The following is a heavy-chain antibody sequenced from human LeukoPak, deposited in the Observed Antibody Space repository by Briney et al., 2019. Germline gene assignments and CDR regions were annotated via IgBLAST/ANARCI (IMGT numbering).Heavy chain of an antibody. CDR1: GGSISNYY. CDR3: ARDRSPEGYYDSSHWDYYHGMDV. J-gene: IGHJ6*02. V-gene: IGHV4-59*01. CDR2: IFYSGST. Sequence: PSETLSLTCTVSGGSISNYYWSWIRQPPGKGLEWIGYIFYSGSTNYNPSLKSRVTISVDTSKNQFSLNLSSVTAADTAMYYCARDRSPEGYYDSSHWDYYHGMDVWGQGTTVTVSS. D-gene: IGHD3-22*01.